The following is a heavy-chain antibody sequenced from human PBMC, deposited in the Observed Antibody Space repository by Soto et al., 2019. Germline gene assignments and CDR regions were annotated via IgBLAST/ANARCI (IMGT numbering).Heavy chain of an antibody. CDR2: ISHDGKIK. CDR1: GFTFSNFG. J-gene: IGHJ2*01. CDR3: ARDGWGSNWYFDL. V-gene: IGHV3-30*03. Sequence: GGSLRLSCAASGFTFSNFGMHWVRQAPGKGLEWVAVISHDGKIKYYAESVKGRFTMSRDNSRNTMYMEMNSLRVDDTAVYYCARDGWGSNWYFDLWGRGTLVTVSS. D-gene: IGHD3-16*01.